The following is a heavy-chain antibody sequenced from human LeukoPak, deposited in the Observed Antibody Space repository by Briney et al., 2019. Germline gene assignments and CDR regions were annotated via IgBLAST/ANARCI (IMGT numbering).Heavy chain of an antibody. V-gene: IGHV4-34*01. Sequence: SETLSLTCAVYGGSFSGYYWSWIRQPPGKGLEWIGEINHSGSTNYNPSLKSRVTISVDTSKNQFSLKLSSVTAADTAVYYCARHVQQWLILRWFDPWGQGTLVTVSS. J-gene: IGHJ5*02. CDR3: ARHVQQWLILRWFDP. D-gene: IGHD6-19*01. CDR1: GGSFSGYY. CDR2: INHSGST.